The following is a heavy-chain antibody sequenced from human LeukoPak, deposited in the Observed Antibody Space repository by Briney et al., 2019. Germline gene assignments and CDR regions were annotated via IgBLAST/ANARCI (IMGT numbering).Heavy chain of an antibody. V-gene: IGHV1-8*01. Sequence: ASVKVSCKASGYTFTNYDINWVRHATGQGLEWMGWMNPNSGNTGYAQKFQGRVTMTRNTSISTAYVELSSLRYEDTAVYYCARATSGYYDYFDYWGQGTLVTVSS. CDR1: GYTFTNYD. D-gene: IGHD3-22*01. CDR2: MNPNSGNT. J-gene: IGHJ4*02. CDR3: ARATSGYYDYFDY.